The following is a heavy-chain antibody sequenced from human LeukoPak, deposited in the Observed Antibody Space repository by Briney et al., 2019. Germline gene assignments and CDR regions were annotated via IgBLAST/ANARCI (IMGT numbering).Heavy chain of an antibody. CDR2: INYSGHT. V-gene: IGHV4-39*01. J-gene: IGHJ5*02. Sequence: SETLSLTCAVSGDSISNSDYYWGWIRQSPGKGLEWITLINYSGHTFYNPSLKSRVTISVDMPKNQFSLNLNSVTAADTAVYYCARRRKDLNWFDPWGQGTLVTVSS. CDR1: GDSISNSDYY. CDR3: ARRRKDLNWFDP.